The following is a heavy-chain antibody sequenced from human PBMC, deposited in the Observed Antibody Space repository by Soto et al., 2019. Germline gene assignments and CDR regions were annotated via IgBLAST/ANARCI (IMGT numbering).Heavy chain of an antibody. D-gene: IGHD3-22*01. J-gene: IGHJ6*02. Sequence: SETLSLTCTVSGGSISSSSYYWGWIRQPPGKGLEWIGSIYYSGSTYYNPSLKSGVTISVDTSKTQFSLKLSSVTAADTAVYYCARMPYYYDSSGYYYYYYYGMDVWGQGTTVTVSS. CDR1: GGSISSSSYY. CDR3: ARMPYYYDSSGYYYYYYYGMDV. CDR2: IYYSGST. V-gene: IGHV4-39*01.